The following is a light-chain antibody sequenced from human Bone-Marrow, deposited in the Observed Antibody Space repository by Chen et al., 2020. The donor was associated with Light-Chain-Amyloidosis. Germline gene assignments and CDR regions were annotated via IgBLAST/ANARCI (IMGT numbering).Light chain of an antibody. CDR3: CSIADTSTSV. CDR2: GVL. Sequence: SDLTQPRLVSGSPGQSIPISCTGTTTDVGRYNYVSWYQQVPGKVPKLIIYGVLKRPPGVPGRFSGSKAGNTASLTISSLQAEDEAEYYCCSIADTSTSVFGRGTNLTDL. CDR1: TTDVGRYNY. V-gene: IGLV2-11*02. J-gene: IGLJ3*02.